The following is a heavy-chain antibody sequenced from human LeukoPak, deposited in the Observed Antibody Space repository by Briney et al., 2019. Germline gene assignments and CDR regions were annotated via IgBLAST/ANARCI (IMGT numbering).Heavy chain of an antibody. CDR1: GGSFSGYY. CDR3: ARLPYSSGWYSWDY. V-gene: IGHV4-34*01. CDR2: INHSGST. D-gene: IGHD6-19*01. Sequence: SETLSLTCAVDGGSFSGYYWSWIRQPPGKGLEWIGEINHSGSTNYNPSLKSRVTISVDTSKNQFSLKLSSVTAADTAVYYCARLPYSSGWYSWDYWGQGTLVTVSS. J-gene: IGHJ4*02.